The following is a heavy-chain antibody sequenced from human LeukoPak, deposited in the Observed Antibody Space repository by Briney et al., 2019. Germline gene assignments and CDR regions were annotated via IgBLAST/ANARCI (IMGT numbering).Heavy chain of an antibody. D-gene: IGHD3-16*01. V-gene: IGHV4-39*01. CDR3: ASVWGLYYRYFDY. J-gene: IGHJ4*02. CDR1: DGSISSSSYY. CDR2: IYYSGST. Sequence: PSETLSLTCTVSDGSISSSSYYWGWIRQPPGKGLEWIGSIYYSGSTYYNPSLKSRVTISVDTSKNQFSLKLSSVTAADTAVYYCASVWGLYYRYFDYWGQGTLVTVSS.